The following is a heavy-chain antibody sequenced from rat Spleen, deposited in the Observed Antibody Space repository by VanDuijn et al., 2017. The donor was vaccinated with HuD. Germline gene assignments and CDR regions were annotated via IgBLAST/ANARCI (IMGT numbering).Heavy chain of an antibody. CDR1: GFSLTSNG. D-gene: IGHD1-12*03. CDR2: ISSGGST. V-gene: IGHV2S12*01. CDR3: ARDRGITMMVPLMDA. Sequence: QVQVKESGPGLVQPSQTLSLTCTVSGFSLTSNGVSWVRQTPGKGLEWIAAISSGGSTYYNSALKSRLSISRDISKSQVFLKMNSLETEDTATYYCARDRGITMMVPLMDAWGQGASVTVSS. J-gene: IGHJ4*01.